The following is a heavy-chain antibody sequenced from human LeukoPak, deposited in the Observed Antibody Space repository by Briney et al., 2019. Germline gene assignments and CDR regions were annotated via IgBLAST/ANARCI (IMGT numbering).Heavy chain of an antibody. CDR3: ARDWYYYDSTQSGAFDI. J-gene: IGHJ3*02. V-gene: IGHV3-11*04. CDR2: ISSSGSTI. Sequence: PGGSLRLSCAASGFTFSDYYMSWIRQAPGKGLEWVSYISSSGSTIYYADSVKGRFTISRDNAKNSLYLQMNSLRAEDTAVYYCARDWYYYDSTQSGAFDIWGQGTMVTVSS. D-gene: IGHD3-22*01. CDR1: GFTFSDYY.